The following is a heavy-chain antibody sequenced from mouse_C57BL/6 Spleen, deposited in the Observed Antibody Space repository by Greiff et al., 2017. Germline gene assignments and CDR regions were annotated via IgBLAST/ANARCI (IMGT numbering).Heavy chain of an antibody. CDR1: GFSLTSYG. Sequence: QVQLKESGPGLVQPSQSLSISCTASGFSLTSYGVNWVRQSPGKGLEWLGVIWSGGSTDYNAAFIPRRSICKDNSKSKVFFKMNSLQADDTAIYYCARRSTTVVSAMDDWGQGTSVTVSS. J-gene: IGHJ4*01. D-gene: IGHD1-1*01. CDR3: ARRSTTVVSAMDD. CDR2: IWSGGST. V-gene: IGHV2-2*01.